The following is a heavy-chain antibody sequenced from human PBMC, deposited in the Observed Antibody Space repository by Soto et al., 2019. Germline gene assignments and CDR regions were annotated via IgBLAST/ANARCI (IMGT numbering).Heavy chain of an antibody. D-gene: IGHD2-21*01. Sequence: VGSLRLSCAASGFTFITFWMTWFRQAPGKGLEWVANIKQDGSEKYYVDSVKGRFTISRDNANNFLYLQMSSLRAEDTAMYYCMRSYSYWGQGTLVTVSS. CDR3: MRSYSY. J-gene: IGHJ4*02. CDR1: GFTFITFW. CDR2: IKQDGSEK. V-gene: IGHV3-7*03.